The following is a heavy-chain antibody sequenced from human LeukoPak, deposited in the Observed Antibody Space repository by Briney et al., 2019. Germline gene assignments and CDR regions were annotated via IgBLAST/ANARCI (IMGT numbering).Heavy chain of an antibody. D-gene: IGHD5-24*01. Sequence: GSLRHSCAASGFTFSSYSMNWVRQAPGKGLEWIGSLHYSGSTDYNPSLKSRVTVSVDMSKNQFFLKLTSVTAADTAVYYCARSIDRDAYNFGYWGQGTLVTVSS. CDR2: LHYSGST. J-gene: IGHJ4*02. CDR3: ARSIDRDAYNFGY. CDR1: GFTFSSYSMN. V-gene: IGHV4-59*05.